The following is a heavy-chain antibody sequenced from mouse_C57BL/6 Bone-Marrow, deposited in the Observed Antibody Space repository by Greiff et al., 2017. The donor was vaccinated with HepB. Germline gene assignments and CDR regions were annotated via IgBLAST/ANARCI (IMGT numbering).Heavy chain of an antibody. CDR2: IDPENGDT. V-gene: IGHV14-4*01. CDR3: TRPGGYYYGSSYYFDY. Sequence: EVQLQQSGAELVRPGASVKLSCTASGFNIKDDYMHWVKQRPEQGLEWIGWIDPENGDTEYASKFQGKATITADTSANTAYLQLSSLTSEDTAVYYCTRPGGYYYGSSYYFDYWGQGTTLTVSS. CDR1: GFNIKDDY. D-gene: IGHD1-1*01. J-gene: IGHJ2*01.